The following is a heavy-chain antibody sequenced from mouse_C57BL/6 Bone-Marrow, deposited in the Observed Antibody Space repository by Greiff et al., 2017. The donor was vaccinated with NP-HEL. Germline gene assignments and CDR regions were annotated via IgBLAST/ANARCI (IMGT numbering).Heavy chain of an antibody. D-gene: IGHD1-1*01. CDR2: ISSGSSTI. Sequence: VESGGGLVKPGGSLKLSCAASGFTFSDYGMHWVRQAPEKGLEWVAYISSGSSTIYYADTVKGRFTISRDNAKNTLFLQMTSLRSEDTAMYYCARATHYGSSYVYAMDYWGQGTSVTVSS. V-gene: IGHV5-17*01. CDR1: GFTFSDYG. J-gene: IGHJ4*01. CDR3: ARATHYGSSYVYAMDY.